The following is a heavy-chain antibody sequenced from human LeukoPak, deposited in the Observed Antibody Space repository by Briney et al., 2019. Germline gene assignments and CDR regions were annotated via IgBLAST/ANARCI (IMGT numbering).Heavy chain of an antibody. D-gene: IGHD3-9*01. CDR2: MNPNSGST. J-gene: IGHJ6*03. CDR3: ARSPLRNTYYDILTGYYGGPPAYYYYMDV. CDR1: GYTFTSYD. V-gene: IGHV1-8*01. Sequence: ASVTVSFKASGYTFTSYDINWVRQATGQGLEWMGWMNPNSGSTGYAQKFQGRVTMTSNTPISTAYMELSSLRSEDTAVYYCARSPLRNTYYDILTGYYGGPPAYYYYMDVWGKGTTVTISS.